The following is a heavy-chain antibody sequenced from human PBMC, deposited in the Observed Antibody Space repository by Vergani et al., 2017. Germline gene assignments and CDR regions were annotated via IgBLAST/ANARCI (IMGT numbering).Heavy chain of an antibody. CDR3: ARETATLGYSYGENGMDV. Sequence: QVQLVQSGAEVQKPGASVKVSCKASGYTFTSYYMHWVRQAPGQGLEWMGIINPSGGSTSYAQKFQGRVTMTRDTSTSTVYMELSSLRSEDTAVYYCARETATLGYSYGENGMDVWGQGTTVTVSS. V-gene: IGHV1-46*01. CDR1: GYTFTSYY. D-gene: IGHD5-18*01. J-gene: IGHJ6*02. CDR2: INPSGGST.